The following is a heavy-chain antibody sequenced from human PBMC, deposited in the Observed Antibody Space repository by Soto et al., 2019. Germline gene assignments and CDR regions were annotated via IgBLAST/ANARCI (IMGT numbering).Heavy chain of an antibody. V-gene: IGHV3-30-3*01. CDR1: GFTFSSYA. CDR2: ISYDGSNK. D-gene: IGHD6-13*01. J-gene: IGHJ4*02. CDR3: AREHGVYYFDY. Sequence: QVQLVESGGGVVQPGRSLRLSCAASGFTFSSYAMHWVRQAPGKGLEWVAVISYDGSNKYYADSVKGRFTISRDNSKNPLYLQMNSLRAEDTAVYYCAREHGVYYFDYWGQGTLVTVSS.